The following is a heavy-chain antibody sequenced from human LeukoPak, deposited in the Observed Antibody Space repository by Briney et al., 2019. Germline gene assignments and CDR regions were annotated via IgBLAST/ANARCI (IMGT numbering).Heavy chain of an antibody. CDR2: IYYSGST. J-gene: IGHJ3*02. CDR1: GDSISNFY. CDR3: ARSDGYGLVGI. Sequence: SETLSLTCTVSGDSISNFYWNWIRQPPGKGLEWIGYIYYSGSTNYNPSLKSRVTISVDTSKNQFSLKLSSVTAADTAVYYCARSDGYGLVGIWGQGTMVTVSS. V-gene: IGHV4-59*12. D-gene: IGHD5-18*01.